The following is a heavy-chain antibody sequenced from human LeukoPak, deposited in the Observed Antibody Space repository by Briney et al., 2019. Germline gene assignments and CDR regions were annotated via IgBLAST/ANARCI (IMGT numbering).Heavy chain of an antibody. V-gene: IGHV6-1*01. Sequence: SQTLSLTCAISGDSVFRNTAIWNWIRQSPSRGLEWLGRTYYRTKWYRESAVAVQSRISINPDTSNNQFSLQLNSVTPEDTAVYYCVRSGYGTAAGLFDSWGQGTLVTVSS. D-gene: IGHD1/OR15-1a*01. J-gene: IGHJ4*02. CDR2: TYYRTKWYR. CDR1: GDSVFRNTAI. CDR3: VRSGYGTAAGLFDS.